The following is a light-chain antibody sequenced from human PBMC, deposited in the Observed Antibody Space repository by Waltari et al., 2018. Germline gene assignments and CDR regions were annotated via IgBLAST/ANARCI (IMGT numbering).Light chain of an antibody. CDR2: DII. J-gene: IGLJ2*01. CDR1: SGDVGGYNY. Sequence: QSALTQPRSVSGSPGQSVTISCIGTSGDVGGYNYVSWYQHHSGQAPKLFIYDIIKRPSGFPDRFSCSRSGNSASLTISRLQAEDEADYYCSSYAGSATFVVLGGGTKVTVL. V-gene: IGLV2-11*01. CDR3: SSYAGSATFVV.